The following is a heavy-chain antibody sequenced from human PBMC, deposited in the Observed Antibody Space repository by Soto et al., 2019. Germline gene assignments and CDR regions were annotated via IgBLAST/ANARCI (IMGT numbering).Heavy chain of an antibody. D-gene: IGHD3-3*01. CDR2: IRSKAYGGTT. Sequence: GGSLRLSCTASGFTFGDYAMSWFRQAPGKGLEWVGFIRSKAYGGTTEYAASVKGRFTISRDDSKSIAYLQMNSLKTEDTAVYYCTRKYYDFWSGLNWFDPWGQGTLVTVSS. CDR3: TRKYYDFWSGLNWFDP. J-gene: IGHJ5*02. V-gene: IGHV3-49*03. CDR1: GFTFGDYA.